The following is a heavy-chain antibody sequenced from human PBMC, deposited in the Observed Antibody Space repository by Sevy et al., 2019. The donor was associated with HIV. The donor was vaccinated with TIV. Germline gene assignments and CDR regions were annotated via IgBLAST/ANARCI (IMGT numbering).Heavy chain of an antibody. CDR3: ARRKYYYDSSGSIDY. D-gene: IGHD3-22*01. CDR2: ISSSSSTI. V-gene: IGHV3-48*02. CDR1: GFTFSSYS. Sequence: GGSLRLSCAASGFTFSSYSMNWVRQAPGKGLEWVSYISSSSSTIYYADSVKGRFTISRDNAKNSLYLQTNSLRDEDTAVYYCARRKYYYDSSGSIDYWGQGTLVTVSS. J-gene: IGHJ4*02.